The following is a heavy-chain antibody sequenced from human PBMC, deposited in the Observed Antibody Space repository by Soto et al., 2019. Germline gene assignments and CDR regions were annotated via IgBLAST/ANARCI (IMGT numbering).Heavy chain of an antibody. CDR3: ARSLLHYDILTGYPLDY. J-gene: IGHJ4*02. CDR1: GYTFTSYA. Sequence: GPSVKVSCKASGYTFTSYAMHWVRQAPGQRLEWMGWINAGNGNTKYSQKFQGRVTITRDTSASTAYMELSSLRSEDTAVYYCARSLLHYDILTGYPLDYWGQGTLVTVSS. D-gene: IGHD3-9*01. V-gene: IGHV1-3*01. CDR2: INAGNGNT.